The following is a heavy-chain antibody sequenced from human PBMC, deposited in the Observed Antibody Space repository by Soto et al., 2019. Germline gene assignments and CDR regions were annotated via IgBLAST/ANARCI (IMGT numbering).Heavy chain of an antibody. CDR2: ISGSGGST. CDR3: AKDSDVWGSYRYITYFDY. J-gene: IGHJ4*02. D-gene: IGHD3-16*02. Sequence: GGSLRLSCAASGFTFSSYAMSWVRQAPGKGLEWVSAISGSGGSTYYADSVKGRFTISRDNSKNTLYLQMNSLRAEDTAVYYCAKDSDVWGSYRYITYFDYWGQGTLVTVSS. CDR1: GFTFSSYA. V-gene: IGHV3-23*01.